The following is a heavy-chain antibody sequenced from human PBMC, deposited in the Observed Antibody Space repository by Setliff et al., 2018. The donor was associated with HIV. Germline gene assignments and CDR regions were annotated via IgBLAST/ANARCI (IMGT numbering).Heavy chain of an antibody. CDR2: ISWNSGGR. J-gene: IGHJ4*02. CDR3: VKDMGYGDASDFDY. V-gene: IGHV3-9*01. D-gene: IGHD4-17*01. Sequence: AGGSLRLSCEASGFTFGDYAIHWVRQAPGKGLEWVSGISWNSGGRAYADSVKGRFTISRDNAKNSLYLQMNSVRPEDTALYYCVKDMGYGDASDFDYWGQGTLVTVSS. CDR1: GFTFGDYA.